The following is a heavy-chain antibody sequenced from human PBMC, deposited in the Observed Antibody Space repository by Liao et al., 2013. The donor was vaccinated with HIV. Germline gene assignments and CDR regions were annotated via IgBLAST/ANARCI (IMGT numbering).Heavy chain of an antibody. CDR3: AILHSSSEYFDY. Sequence: QLQLQESGPGLVKPSETLSLTCTVSGGSISSSGYSWVWIRQPPGKGLEWIGIIYYSGSTYSNPSLKSRVTVSGDTSKNQFSLKLTSVTAADTAVYFCAILHSSSEYFDYWGQGTLVTVSS. V-gene: IGHV4-39*07. CDR1: GGSISSSGYS. CDR2: IYYSGST. J-gene: IGHJ4*02. D-gene: IGHD6-6*01.